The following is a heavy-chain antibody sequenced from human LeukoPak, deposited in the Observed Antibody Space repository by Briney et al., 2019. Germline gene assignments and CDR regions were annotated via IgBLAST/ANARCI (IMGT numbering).Heavy chain of an antibody. CDR3: AKDAEQQWPPGYFDL. CDR1: GFTFDDYA. Sequence: PGGSLRLSCAASGFTFDDYAMHWVRQAPGKGLEWVSGISWNSGSIGYADSVKGRFTISRDNAKNSLYLQMNSLRAEDMALYYCAKDAEQQWPPGYFDLWGRGTLVTVSS. J-gene: IGHJ2*01. CDR2: ISWNSGSI. D-gene: IGHD6-19*01. V-gene: IGHV3-9*03.